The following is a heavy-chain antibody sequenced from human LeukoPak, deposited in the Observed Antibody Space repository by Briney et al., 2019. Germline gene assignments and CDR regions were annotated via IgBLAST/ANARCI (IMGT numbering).Heavy chain of an antibody. CDR3: ARDPYSGNLGPTYYYYMDV. CDR2: ISSSSSYI. J-gene: IGHJ6*03. V-gene: IGHV3-21*01. CDR1: GFTFSSYS. D-gene: IGHD1-26*01. Sequence: GGSLRLSCAASGFTFSSYSMNWVRQAPGKGLEWVSSISSSSSYIYYADSVKGRFTISRDNAKNSLYLQMNSLRDDDTAVYYCARDPYSGNLGPTYYYYMDVWGKGTTVTVSS.